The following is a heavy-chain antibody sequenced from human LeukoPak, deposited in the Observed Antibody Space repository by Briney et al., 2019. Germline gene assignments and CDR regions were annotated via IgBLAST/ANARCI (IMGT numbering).Heavy chain of an antibody. J-gene: IGHJ4*02. CDR1: GFTFSSYG. V-gene: IGHV3-30*03. CDR3: ARGAYYYED. Sequence: GGSLRLSCAASGFTFSSYGMHWVRQAPGKGLEWVAVISYDGSNKYYADSVKGRFTISRDNSKNTLYLQMNSLRAEDTAVYYCARGAYYYEDWGQGTLVTVSS. CDR2: ISYDGSNK. D-gene: IGHD3-22*01.